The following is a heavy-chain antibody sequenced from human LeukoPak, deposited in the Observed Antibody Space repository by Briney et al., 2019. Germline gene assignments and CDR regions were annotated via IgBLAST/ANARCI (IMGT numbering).Heavy chain of an antibody. CDR1: EFTFSNYA. CDR2: ISSSAENT. J-gene: IGHJ4*02. Sequence: AGGSLRLSCAASEFTFSNYAMNWVRQAPGRGLEWVSTISSSAENTYYTDSVKGRFTISRDNSKNTLYLQMNSLRAEDTAVYYCAKVSTGTPLLDYWGQGTLVTVSS. V-gene: IGHV3-23*01. D-gene: IGHD1-1*01. CDR3: AKVSTGTPLLDY.